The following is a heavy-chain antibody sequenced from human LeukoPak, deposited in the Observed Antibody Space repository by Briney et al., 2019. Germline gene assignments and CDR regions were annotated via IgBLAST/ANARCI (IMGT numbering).Heavy chain of an antibody. CDR2: ISWNSGSI. CDR3: AKDRGSGPYYYYGMDV. V-gene: IGHV3-9*01. J-gene: IGHJ6*02. Sequence: QTGGSLRLSCAASGFTFDDYAMRWVRQAPGKGLEWVSRISWNSGSIGYADSVKGRFTISRDNAKKSLYLQMNSLRAEDTALYYCAKDRGSGPYYYYGMDVWGQGTTVTVSS. CDR1: GFTFDDYA.